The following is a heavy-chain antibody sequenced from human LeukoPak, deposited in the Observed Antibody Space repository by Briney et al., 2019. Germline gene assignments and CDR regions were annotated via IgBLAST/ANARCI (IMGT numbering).Heavy chain of an antibody. CDR3: ATLSYCSSTSCYDTWIQLSGAKAYYYYMDV. CDR2: FDPEDGET. CDR1: GYTLTELS. V-gene: IGHV1-24*01. D-gene: IGHD2-2*01. Sequence: ASVKVSCKVSGYTLTELSMHWVRQAPGKGLEWMGGFDPEDGETIYAQKFQGRVTMTEDTSTDTAYMELSSLRSEDTAVYYCATLSYCSSTSCYDTWIQLSGAKAYYYYMDVWGKGTTVTISS. J-gene: IGHJ6*03.